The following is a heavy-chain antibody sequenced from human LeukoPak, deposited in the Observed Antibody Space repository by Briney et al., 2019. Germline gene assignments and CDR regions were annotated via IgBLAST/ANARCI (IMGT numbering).Heavy chain of an antibody. CDR3: AKDRVGVPAAIHYYGLDV. V-gene: IGHV4-4*07. Sequence: SETLSLTCSVSGDSSSSYYWSWIRQAAGKGLEWIGRMHGSGYSTYNPSLESRVSMSVDTSKNQLFLNLSSVTAADTAVYFCAKDRVGVPAAIHYYGLDVWGQGTKVTVSS. J-gene: IGHJ6*02. D-gene: IGHD2-2*01. CDR2: MHGSGYS. CDR1: GDSSSSYY.